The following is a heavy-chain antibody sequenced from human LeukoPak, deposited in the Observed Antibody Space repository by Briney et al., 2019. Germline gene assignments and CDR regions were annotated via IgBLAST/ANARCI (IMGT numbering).Heavy chain of an antibody. CDR1: GFTFSSYA. CDR3: AKDGGSGDYFDY. D-gene: IGHD3-10*01. Sequence: GRSLRLSCAASGFTFSSYAIHWVRQAPGKGLEWVAVMSYDGSNKYYADSVKGRFTISRDNSKNTLYLQMNSLRAEDTAVYYCAKDGGSGDYFDYWGQGTLVTVSS. J-gene: IGHJ4*02. CDR2: MSYDGSNK. V-gene: IGHV3-30*04.